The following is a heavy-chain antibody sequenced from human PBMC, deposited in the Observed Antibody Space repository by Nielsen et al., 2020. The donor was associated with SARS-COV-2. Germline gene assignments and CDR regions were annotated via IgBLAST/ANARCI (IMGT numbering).Heavy chain of an antibody. CDR2: IYPGDSDT. CDR3: ARHEDEDSYGLLDY. CDR1: GYSFTSYW. D-gene: IGHD5-18*01. Sequence: GESLKISCAASGYSFTSYWIGWVRQMPGKGLEWMGIIYPGDSDTRYSPSFQGQVTISADKSISTAYLQWSSLKASDTAMYYCARHEDEDSYGLLDYWGQGTLVTVSS. J-gene: IGHJ4*02. V-gene: IGHV5-51*01.